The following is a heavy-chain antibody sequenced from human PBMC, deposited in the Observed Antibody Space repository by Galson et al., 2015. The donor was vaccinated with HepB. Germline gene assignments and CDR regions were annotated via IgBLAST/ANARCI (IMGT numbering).Heavy chain of an antibody. CDR1: GGSFSGYY. Sequence: TLSLTCAVSGGSFSGYYWSWIRQPPGKGLEWIGEINHSGSTNYNPSLKSRVTISVDTSKNQFSLKLSSVTAADTAVYYCAREMATIFSWESATAKRYVSTRFDPWGQGTLVTVSS. J-gene: IGHJ5*02. CDR2: INHSGST. D-gene: IGHD5-24*01. CDR3: AREMATIFSWESATAKRYVSTRFDP. V-gene: IGHV4-34*01.